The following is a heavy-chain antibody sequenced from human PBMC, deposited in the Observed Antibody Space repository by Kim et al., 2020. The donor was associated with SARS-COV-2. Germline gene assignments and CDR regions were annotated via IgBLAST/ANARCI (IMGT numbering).Heavy chain of an antibody. CDR1: GGSISSSSYY. CDR3: ATTGTVTTYWYFDL. Sequence: SETLSLTCTVSGGSISSSSYYWGWIRQPPGKGLEWIGSIYYSGSTYYNPSLKSRVTISVDTSKNQFSLKLSSVTAADTAVYYCATTGTVTTYWYFDLWGRGTLVTVSS. D-gene: IGHD4-17*01. CDR2: IYYSGST. J-gene: IGHJ2*01. V-gene: IGHV4-39*07.